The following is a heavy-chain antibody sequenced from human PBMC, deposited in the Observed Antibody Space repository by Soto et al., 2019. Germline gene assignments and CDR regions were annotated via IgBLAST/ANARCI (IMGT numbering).Heavy chain of an antibody. CDR1: GFTFSSYA. CDR2: ISGSGAST. Sequence: PGGSLRFSCAASGFTFSSYAMNWVRQAPGKGLEWDSTISGSGASTYYADSVKGRFTISRDNSKNTRYLQMNSLRAEDTAVYYCAAGGYYYVYSGYYWGQGTLVTISS. CDR3: AAGGYYYVYSGYY. J-gene: IGHJ4*02. D-gene: IGHD3-22*01. V-gene: IGHV3-23*01.